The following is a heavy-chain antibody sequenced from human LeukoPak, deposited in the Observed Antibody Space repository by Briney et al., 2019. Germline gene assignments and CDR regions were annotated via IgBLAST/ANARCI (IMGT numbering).Heavy chain of an antibody. CDR1: GFTFSSYA. CDR2: ISYDGSNK. CDR3: ARDRGSTAVAEFDY. J-gene: IGHJ4*02. V-gene: IGHV3-30*04. Sequence: GRSLRLSCAASGFTFSSYAMHWVRQAPGKGLEWVAVISYDGSNKYYADSVKGRFTISRDNSKNMLYLQMNSLRAKDTAVYYCARDRGSTAVAEFDYWGQGTLVTVSS. D-gene: IGHD6-19*01.